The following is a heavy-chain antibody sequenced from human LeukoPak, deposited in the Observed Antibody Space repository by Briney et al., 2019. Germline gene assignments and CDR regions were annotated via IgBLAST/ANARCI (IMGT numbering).Heavy chain of an antibody. Sequence: GGSLRLSCAASGFTFGNYGMSWVRQAPGKGLEWVSGINWNGGSTGYADSVEGRFTISRDNAKNSLYLQMNSLRVEDTALYYCARADHIVVVTATYFDYWGQGTLVTVSS. D-gene: IGHD2-21*02. V-gene: IGHV3-20*04. CDR3: ARADHIVVVTATYFDY. CDR1: GFTFGNYG. CDR2: INWNGGST. J-gene: IGHJ4*02.